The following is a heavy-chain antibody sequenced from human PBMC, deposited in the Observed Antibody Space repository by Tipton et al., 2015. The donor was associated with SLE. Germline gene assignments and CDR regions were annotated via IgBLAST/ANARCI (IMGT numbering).Heavy chain of an antibody. V-gene: IGHV4-59*01. CDR3: ARAPTIFGVVTSFDY. J-gene: IGHJ4*02. CDR2: IYYSGST. Sequence: WSWIRQPPGKGLEWIGYIYYSGSTNYNPSLKSRVTISVDTSKNQFSLKLSSVTAADTAVYYCARAPTIFGVVTSFDYWGQGTLVTVSS. D-gene: IGHD3-3*01.